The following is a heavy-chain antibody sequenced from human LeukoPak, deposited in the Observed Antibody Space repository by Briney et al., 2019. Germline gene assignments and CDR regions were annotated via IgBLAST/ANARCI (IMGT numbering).Heavy chain of an antibody. Sequence: ASVKVSCKASGYTFTGQFIHWLRQAPGQGLEWMGWIDPPSGAPHYAPKFQDRVTMTWDTSIATAYLEVHRLKSDDMAVYYCARSGFSTGFYLDFWGQGTLISVSS. CDR1: GYTFTGQF. V-gene: IGHV1-2*02. CDR2: IDPPSGAP. CDR3: ARSGFSTGFYLDF. D-gene: IGHD6-19*01. J-gene: IGHJ4*02.